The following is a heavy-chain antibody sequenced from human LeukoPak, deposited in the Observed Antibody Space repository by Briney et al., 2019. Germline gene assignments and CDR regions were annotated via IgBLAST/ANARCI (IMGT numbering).Heavy chain of an antibody. Sequence: SETPSLTCAVYGGSFSGYYWSWIRQPPGKGLEWIGEINHSGSTNYNPSLKSRVTISVDTSKNQFSLKLSSVTAADTAVYYCARHVSRWPYSSSWYGGWFDPWGQGTLVTVSS. D-gene: IGHD6-13*01. CDR3: ARHVSRWPYSSSWYGGWFDP. J-gene: IGHJ5*02. CDR1: GGSFSGYY. CDR2: INHSGST. V-gene: IGHV4-34*01.